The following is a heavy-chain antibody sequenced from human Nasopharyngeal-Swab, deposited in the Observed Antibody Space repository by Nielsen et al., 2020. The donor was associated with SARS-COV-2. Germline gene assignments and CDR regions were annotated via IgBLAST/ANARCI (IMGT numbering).Heavy chain of an antibody. CDR2: MNANSGNI. Sequence: ASVKVSCKASGYTFTNYDINWVRQATGQGLEWMGWMNANSGNIGYAQKFQGRVTTTRNTSISTAYMELSSLRSEDTAVYYCARGGSIAFDPWGQGTLVTVSS. CDR1: GYTFTNYD. V-gene: IGHV1-8*01. CDR3: ARGGSIAFDP. D-gene: IGHD6-6*01. J-gene: IGHJ5*02.